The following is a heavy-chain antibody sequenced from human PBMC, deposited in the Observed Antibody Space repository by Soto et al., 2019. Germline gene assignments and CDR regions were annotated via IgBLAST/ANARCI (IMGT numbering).Heavy chain of an antibody. Sequence: EVQLVESGGGLVQPGQSLRLSCTASGFTFGDYAMSWVRQAPGKGLEWVGFIRSKTYGGTTEYAASVKGRITISRDDSKSIAYLQMNSLKTEDTAVYYCTRADRGGLSRYSDYWGQGTLVTVSS. D-gene: IGHD2-15*01. CDR1: GFTFGDYA. V-gene: IGHV3-49*04. CDR3: TRADRGGLSRYSDY. CDR2: IRSKTYGGTT. J-gene: IGHJ4*02.